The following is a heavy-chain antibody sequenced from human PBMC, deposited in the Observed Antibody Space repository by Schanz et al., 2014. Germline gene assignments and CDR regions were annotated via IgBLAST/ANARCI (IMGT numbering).Heavy chain of an antibody. J-gene: IGHJ4*02. CDR2: VSDDGNKK. CDR1: GITFSSHS. CDR3: ARPPHDSSGYYPFDY. Sequence: VHLVESGGGLVQPGGSLRLSCAASGITFSSHSFNWVRQAPGKGLEWVAVVSDDGNKKYYADSVKGRFTISRDNAKNSLYLQMNSLRAEDTAVYYCARPPHDSSGYYPFDYWGQGTLVTVSS. V-gene: IGHV3-30*03. D-gene: IGHD3-22*01.